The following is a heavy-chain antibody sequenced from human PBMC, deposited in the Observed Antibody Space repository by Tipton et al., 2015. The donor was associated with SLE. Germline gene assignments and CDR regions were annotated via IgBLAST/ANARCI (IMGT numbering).Heavy chain of an antibody. V-gene: IGHV4-39*07. J-gene: IGHJ3*02. Sequence: GLVKPSETLSLTCTVSGGSIHSYYWGWIRQPPGKGLEWIGSIHYSGRTFYNPSLKSRVTISVDTSKNQFSLTLTSVTAADTAVYFCATGWGAVADYDAFDIWGQGTFVTVSS. CDR2: IHYSGRT. D-gene: IGHD6-19*01. CDR3: ATGWGAVADYDAFDI. CDR1: GGSIHSYY.